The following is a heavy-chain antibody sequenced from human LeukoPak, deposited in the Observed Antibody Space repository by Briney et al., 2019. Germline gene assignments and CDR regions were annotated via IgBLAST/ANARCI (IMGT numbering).Heavy chain of an antibody. J-gene: IGHJ2*01. Sequence: GGSLRLSCAASRFTFSNYWMTWVRQAPGKGLEWVANIKQDGSEKYYVDSVKGRFTISRDNAKNSLYLQMNSLRAEDTAVYYCATGRDGYNSGWYFDLWGRGTLVTVSS. CDR3: ATGRDGYNSGWYFDL. V-gene: IGHV3-7*01. CDR1: RFTFSNYW. D-gene: IGHD5-24*01. CDR2: IKQDGSEK.